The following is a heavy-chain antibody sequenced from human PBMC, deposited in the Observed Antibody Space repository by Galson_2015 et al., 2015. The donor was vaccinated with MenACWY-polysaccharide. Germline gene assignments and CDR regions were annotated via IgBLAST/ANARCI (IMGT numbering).Heavy chain of an antibody. J-gene: IGHJ4*02. CDR3: ARGNYDILTGNYAFDY. CDR2: MSFSGSS. Sequence: TLSLTCTVSGGSISSGSYYWGWIRQSAGKGLEWIGRMSFSGSSNYKPSLKSRVTISIDTSKNQFSLSLSSVTAADTAVYYCARGNYDILTGNYAFDYWGQGTLVTVSS. CDR1: GGSISSGSYY. V-gene: IGHV4-61*02. D-gene: IGHD3-9*01.